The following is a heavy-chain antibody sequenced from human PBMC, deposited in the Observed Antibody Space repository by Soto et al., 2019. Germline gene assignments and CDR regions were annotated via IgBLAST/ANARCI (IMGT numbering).Heavy chain of an antibody. CDR1: GGSISSSSYY. J-gene: IGHJ4*02. CDR3: ARDLGIGSSGPFDY. V-gene: IGHV4-39*07. CDR2: IYYSGST. D-gene: IGHD6-13*01. Sequence: SETLSLTCTVSGGSISSSSYYWGWIRQPPGKGLEWIGSIYYSGSTYYNPSLKSRVTMSMDTSKSQFFLKLTSVTAADTAVYYCARDLGIGSSGPFDYWGQGALVTVSS.